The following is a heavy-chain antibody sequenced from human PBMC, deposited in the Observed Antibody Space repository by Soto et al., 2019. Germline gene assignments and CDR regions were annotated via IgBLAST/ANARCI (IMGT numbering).Heavy chain of an antibody. CDR1: GYSFTTYW. Sequence: PGESLKISCKGSGYSFTTYWIAWVRQMPGKGLELMGIINPGDSDIRYSPSFQGQVTLSVDRSTSTAYLQWSSLKASDTAMYYCARHEQYYYHYYGMDVWAQGTSVTVSS. V-gene: IGHV5-51*01. CDR3: ARHEQYYYHYYGMDV. J-gene: IGHJ6*02. CDR2: INPGDSDI.